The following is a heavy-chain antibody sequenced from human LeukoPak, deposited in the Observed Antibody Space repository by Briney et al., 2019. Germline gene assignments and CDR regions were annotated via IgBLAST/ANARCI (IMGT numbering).Heavy chain of an antibody. CDR3: ARALGYCSGGSCYSGYYMDV. V-gene: IGHV1-2*02. Sequence: ASVKVSCKASGYTFTGYYMHWVRQAPGQGPEWMGWINPNSGGTNYAQKFQGRVTMTRDTSISTAYMELSRLRSDDTAVYYCARALGYCSGGSCYSGYYMDVWGKGTTVTVSS. J-gene: IGHJ6*03. CDR1: GYTFTGYY. D-gene: IGHD2-15*01. CDR2: INPNSGGT.